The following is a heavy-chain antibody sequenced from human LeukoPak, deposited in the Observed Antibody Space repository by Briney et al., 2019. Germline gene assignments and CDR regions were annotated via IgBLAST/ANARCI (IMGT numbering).Heavy chain of an antibody. Sequence: ASVKLSCKASGYTFTDYGIHWVRQAPGQGLEWISWGSTFNGHRLYGQRFQGRVTMTTDPSTTTVYMELTSLTPDDTALYYCARDAVGARAFDFWGQGTMVIVSS. CDR2: GSTFNGHR. D-gene: IGHD1-26*01. CDR1: GYTFTDYG. V-gene: IGHV1-18*01. J-gene: IGHJ3*01. CDR3: ARDAVGARAFDF.